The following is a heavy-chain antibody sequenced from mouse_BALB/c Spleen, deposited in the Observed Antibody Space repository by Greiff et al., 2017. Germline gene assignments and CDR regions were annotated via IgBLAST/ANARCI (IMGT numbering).Heavy chain of an antibody. Sequence: QVQLQQSGAGLVKPGASVKLSCKASGYTFTEYIIHWVKQRSGQGLEWIGWFYPGSGSIKYNEKFKDKATLTADKSSSTVYMELSRLTSEDSAVYFCARHEDYYGRSYAWFAYWGQGTLVTVSA. CDR1: GYTFTEYI. CDR2: FYPGSGSI. CDR3: ARHEDYYGRSYAWFAY. V-gene: IGHV1-62-2*01. D-gene: IGHD1-1*01. J-gene: IGHJ3*01.